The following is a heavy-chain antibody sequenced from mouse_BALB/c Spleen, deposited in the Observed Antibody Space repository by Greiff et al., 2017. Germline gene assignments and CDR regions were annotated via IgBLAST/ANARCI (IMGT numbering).Heavy chain of an antibody. Sequence: EVQLQESGGDLVKPGGSLKLSCAASGFTFSSYAMSWVRQTPEKRLEWVASISSGGSTYYPDSVKGRFTISRDNARNILYLQMSSLRSEDTAMYYCARGGYGNYGAYWGQGTLVTVSA. CDR2: ISSGGST. CDR1: GFTFSSYA. J-gene: IGHJ3*01. D-gene: IGHD2-1*01. CDR3: ARGGYGNYGAY. V-gene: IGHV5-6-5*01.